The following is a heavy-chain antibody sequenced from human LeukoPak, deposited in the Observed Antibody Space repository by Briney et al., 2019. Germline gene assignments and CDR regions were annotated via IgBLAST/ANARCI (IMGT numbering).Heavy chain of an antibody. CDR2: IHTSGSV. J-gene: IGHJ4*02. V-gene: IGHV4-4*07. CDR3: AREGSMTARPFVSIDY. Sequence: SETLSLTCTVSGGPISTYYWSWVRQPAGKGLEWIGRIHTSGSVDYNPSLKSRVTMSVDTSKKQFSLTLSSVAAADTAMYFCAREGSMTARPFVSIDYWGQGTLVTVSS. D-gene: IGHD6-6*01. CDR1: GGPISTYY.